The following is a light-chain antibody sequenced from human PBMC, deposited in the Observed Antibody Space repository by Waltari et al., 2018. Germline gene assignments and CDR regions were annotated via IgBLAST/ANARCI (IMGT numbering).Light chain of an antibody. J-gene: IGKJ4*01. CDR1: QSVSSPY. Sequence: EIVLTQSPGTLSLSPGARATLSCRTSQSVSSPYIAWYQQKPGQTPRLLIYGASNRATGIPDRFSGSGSGTDFTLTISRLEPEDSAVYYCQQYVSSPLTFGGGTKVEIK. V-gene: IGKV3-20*01. CDR3: QQYVSSPLT. CDR2: GAS.